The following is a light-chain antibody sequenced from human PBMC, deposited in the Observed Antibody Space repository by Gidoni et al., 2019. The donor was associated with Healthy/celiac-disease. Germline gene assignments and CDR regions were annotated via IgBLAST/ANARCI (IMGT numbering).Light chain of an antibody. CDR3: QQYGSSPFT. Sequence: EIGLTQSTGTLSLSPGERATLSCRASQSVSSSYLAWYQQKPGQAPRLLIYGASSRATGIPDRFSGSGSGTDFTLTISRLEPEDFAVYYCQQYGSSPFTFGQATKLEIK. CDR1: QSVSSSY. V-gene: IGKV3-20*01. J-gene: IGKJ2*01. CDR2: GAS.